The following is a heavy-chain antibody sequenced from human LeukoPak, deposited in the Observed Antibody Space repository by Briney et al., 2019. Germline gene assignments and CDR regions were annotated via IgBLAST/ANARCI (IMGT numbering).Heavy chain of an antibody. CDR2: IIPIFGTA. CDR1: GGTFSSYA. D-gene: IGHD3-10*01. V-gene: IGHV1-69*06. CDR3: ARGGRGLWDYGSGIRRRFDY. Sequence: ASVKVSCKASGGTFSSYAISWVRQAPGQGLEWMGGIIPIFGTANYAQKFQGRVTITADKSTSTAYMELSSLRSEDTAVYYCARGGRGLWDYGSGIRRRFDYWGQGTLVTVSS. J-gene: IGHJ4*02.